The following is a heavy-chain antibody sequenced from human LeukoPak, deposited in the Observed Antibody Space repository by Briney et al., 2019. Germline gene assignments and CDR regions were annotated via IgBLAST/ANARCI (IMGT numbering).Heavy chain of an antibody. CDR1: GLRFTINW. Sequence: GGSLRLSCAPSGLRFTINWMSWVRQAPGRGRGGVANINQGGNTVNYVDSVKGRVSISRDNANNALFLQMHSLRFEDTAIYYCATTFPYCGDGTCKLGGQGAQVTVSS. CDR3: ATTFPYCGDGTCKL. V-gene: IGHV3-7*01. D-gene: IGHD2-15*01. CDR2: INQGGNTV. J-gene: IGHJ4*02.